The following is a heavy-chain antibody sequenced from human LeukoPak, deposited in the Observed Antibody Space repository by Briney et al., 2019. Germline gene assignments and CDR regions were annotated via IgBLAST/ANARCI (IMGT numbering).Heavy chain of an antibody. CDR1: GYTFTSYD. J-gene: IGHJ5*02. Sequence: GASVTVSCKASGYTFTSYDINWVRQAPGQGLEWMGWMNPNSGNTGYAQKFQGRVTMTRNTSISTAYMELSSLRSEDTAVYYCARGNYYGSGRVKFDPWGQGTLVTVSS. CDR3: ARGNYYGSGRVKFDP. V-gene: IGHV1-8*01. CDR2: MNPNSGNT. D-gene: IGHD3-10*01.